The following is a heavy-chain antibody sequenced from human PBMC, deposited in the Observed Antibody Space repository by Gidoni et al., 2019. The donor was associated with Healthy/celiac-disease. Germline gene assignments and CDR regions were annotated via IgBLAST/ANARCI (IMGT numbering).Heavy chain of an antibody. V-gene: IGHV3-23*01. CDR2: ISGSGGST. Sequence: EVQLLESGGGLVQPGGSLRLSCAASGFTCSRYAMSWVRQAQGQGLEWVSAISGSGGSTYYADSVKGRFTISRDNSKNTLYLQMNSLRAEDTAVYYCAPTDLWFVDPRAPLEYWGQGTLVTVSS. D-gene: IGHD3-10*01. CDR1: GFTCSRYA. J-gene: IGHJ4*02. CDR3: APTDLWFVDPRAPLEY.